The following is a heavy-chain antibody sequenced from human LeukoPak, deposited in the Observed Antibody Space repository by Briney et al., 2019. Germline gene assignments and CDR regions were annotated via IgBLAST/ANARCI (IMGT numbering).Heavy chain of an antibody. J-gene: IGHJ6*02. CDR1: GFTFSRSA. D-gene: IGHD5-24*01. Sequence: GRSLRLSCAASGFTFSRSAMHWVRQAPGKGLEWVAVIWYDGSNKYYADSVKGRFTISRDNSKNTLYLQMNSLRAEDTAVYYCARGMATINYYYYGMDVWGQGTTVTVSS. V-gene: IGHV3-33*08. CDR2: IWYDGSNK. CDR3: ARGMATINYYYYGMDV.